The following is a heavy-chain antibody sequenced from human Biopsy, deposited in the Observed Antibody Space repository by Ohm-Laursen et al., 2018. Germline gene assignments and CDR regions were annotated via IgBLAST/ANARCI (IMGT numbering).Heavy chain of an antibody. Sequence: SVKVSCKASGFTFSSSAVQWVRQARGQRLEWIGWIVVGSGHTDYAQKFQERVTITRDMSTSTAYMELTSLRSEDTAVYYCAATSTLYYYYYAMDVWDQGTTITVPS. J-gene: IGHJ6*02. V-gene: IGHV1-58*01. CDR1: GFTFSSSA. CDR2: IVVGSGHT. CDR3: AATSTLYYYYYAMDV.